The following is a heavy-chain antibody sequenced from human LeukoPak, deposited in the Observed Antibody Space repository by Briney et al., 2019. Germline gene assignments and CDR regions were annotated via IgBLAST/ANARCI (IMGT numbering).Heavy chain of an antibody. J-gene: IGHJ4*02. CDR1: GFTFSISG. D-gene: IGHD3-3*01. V-gene: IGHV3-48*01. CDR2: TSSSSTTI. Sequence: GGSLRLSCAVSGFTFSISGMSWVRQAPGKGLEWVSYTSSSSTTISYADSVEGRFTISRDNAENSLYLQMNSLRAEDTAVYYCARAGDFSFKDWGQGTLVTVSS. CDR3: ARAGDFSFKD.